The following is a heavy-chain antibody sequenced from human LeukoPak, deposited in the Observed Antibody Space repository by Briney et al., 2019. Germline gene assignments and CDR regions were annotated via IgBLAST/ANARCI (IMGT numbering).Heavy chain of an antibody. V-gene: IGHV1-2*06. J-gene: IGHJ4*02. CDR2: INPNSGGT. Sequence: ASVKVSCKASGYTFTGYYMHWVRQAPGQGLEWMGRINPNSGGTNYAQKFQGRVTMTRDTSISTAYMELSRLRSDDTAVYYCARGGQLLMGQEIDYWGQGTLVTVSS. CDR1: GYTFTGYY. CDR3: ARGGQLLMGQEIDY. D-gene: IGHD5-24*01.